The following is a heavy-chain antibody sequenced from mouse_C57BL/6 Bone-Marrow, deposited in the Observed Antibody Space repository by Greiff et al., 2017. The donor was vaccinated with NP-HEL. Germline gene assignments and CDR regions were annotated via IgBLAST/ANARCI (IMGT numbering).Heavy chain of an antibody. V-gene: IGHV5-6*01. CDR1: GFTFSSYG. D-gene: IGHD3-1*01. CDR3: ARPFRGYFDV. J-gene: IGHJ1*03. CDR2: ISSGGSYT. Sequence: DVQLVESGGDLVKPGGSLKLSCAASGFTFSSYGMSWVRQTPDQRLEWVATISSGGSYTYYPASVKGRFTLSSDNANNTLYLQLSRLKSEDTALYYCARPFRGYFDVWGTGTTVTVSS.